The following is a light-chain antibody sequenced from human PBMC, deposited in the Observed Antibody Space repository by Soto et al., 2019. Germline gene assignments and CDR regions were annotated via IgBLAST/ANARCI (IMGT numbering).Light chain of an antibody. V-gene: IGKV3-11*01. J-gene: IGKJ3*01. CDR2: GAS. CDR3: QQRSDWPLP. CDR1: QTISSF. Sequence: EIVLTQSPATLSLSPGERATLSCRASQTISSFLTWYQQKPGQAPRLLIYGASNRATGIPARFSGSGSGTDFTLTLSNLEPEDFAVYYCQQRSDWPLPFGPGTKVDIK.